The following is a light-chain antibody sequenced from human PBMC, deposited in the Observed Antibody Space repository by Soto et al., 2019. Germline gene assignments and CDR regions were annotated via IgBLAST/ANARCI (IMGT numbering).Light chain of an antibody. Sequence: EIVLTQSPGTLSLSPGERATLSCRASQSVSNNYLAWYQQKPGQSPRLLIYGASTRATGIPARFSGSGSGTQFTLTISSLQSEDFAVYYCQQYNNWPPAWTFGQGTKV. CDR3: QQYNNWPPAWT. CDR2: GAS. J-gene: IGKJ1*01. V-gene: IGKV3-15*01. CDR1: QSVSNN.